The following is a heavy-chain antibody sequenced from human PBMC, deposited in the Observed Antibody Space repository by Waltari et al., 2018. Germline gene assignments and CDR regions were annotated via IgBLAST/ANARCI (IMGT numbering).Heavy chain of an antibody. D-gene: IGHD3-3*01. Sequence: QVQLVQSGAEVKKPGASVKVSCKASGYTFTSYDINWVRQATGQGLEWMVWMNPNSGNTGYAQKFQGRVTMTRNTSISTAYMELSSLRSKDTAVYYCARGKYTIFARNAFDIWGQGTLVTVSS. J-gene: IGHJ4*02. V-gene: IGHV1-8*01. CDR2: MNPNSGNT. CDR1: GYTFTSYD. CDR3: ARGKYTIFARNAFDI.